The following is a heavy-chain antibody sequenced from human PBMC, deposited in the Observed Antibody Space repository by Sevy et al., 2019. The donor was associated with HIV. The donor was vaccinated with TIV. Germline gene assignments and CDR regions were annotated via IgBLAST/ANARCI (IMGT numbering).Heavy chain of an antibody. V-gene: IGHV3-48*02. Sequence: GESLRLSCAASGFTFSSYSMNWVRQAPGKGLEWVSYISSISSTIYYADSVKGRFTISRDNAKNSLHLQMNSLRDEDTAVYYCARSLAFDYWGQGTLVTVSS. J-gene: IGHJ4*02. CDR2: ISSISSTI. CDR3: ARSLAFDY. CDR1: GFTFSSYS.